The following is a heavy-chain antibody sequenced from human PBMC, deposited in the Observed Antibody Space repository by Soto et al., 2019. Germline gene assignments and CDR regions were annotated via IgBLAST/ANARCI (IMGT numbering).Heavy chain of an antibody. D-gene: IGHD5-18*01. J-gene: IGHJ4*02. CDR2: ISGSGGST. CDR1: GFTFSSYA. CDR3: AKAPPAPVDTAMVTYFDY. Sequence: GGSLRLSCAASGFTFSSYAMSWVRQAPGKGLEWVSAISGSGGSTYYADSVKGRFTISRDNSKNTLYLQMNSLRAEDTAVYYCAKAPPAPVDTAMVTYFDYWGQGTLVTVSS. V-gene: IGHV3-23*01.